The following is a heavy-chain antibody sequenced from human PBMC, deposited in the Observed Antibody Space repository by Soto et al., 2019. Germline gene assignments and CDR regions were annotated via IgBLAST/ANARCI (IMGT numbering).Heavy chain of an antibody. D-gene: IGHD3-22*01. CDR2: ILYDGTTK. CDR3: VRDLKVFHHYDSTGFRPLGGY. CDR1: GFPLTSYA. Sequence: GGSLRLSCAASGFPLTSYAMHWVRRAPGKGLEWVAIILYDGTTKYPADSVKGRFTISKDTSKNSLFLQMNSLRPEDTAVYYCVRDLKVFHHYDSTGFRPLGGYWGQGTLVTVSS. V-gene: IGHV3-30-3*01. J-gene: IGHJ4*02.